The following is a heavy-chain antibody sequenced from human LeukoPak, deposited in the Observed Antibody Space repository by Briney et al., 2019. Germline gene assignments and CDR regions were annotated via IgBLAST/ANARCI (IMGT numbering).Heavy chain of an antibody. V-gene: IGHV3-7*01. CDR3: ASWGPAAYCSNGSCS. D-gene: IGHD2-15*01. J-gene: IGHJ5*02. CDR1: GFTFSSYW. CDR2: IKQDGSEK. Sequence: GGSLRLSCAASGFTFSSYWMTWVRQAPGKGLEWVANIKQDGSEKYYVDSVKGRFTISRDNAKNSLYLQMNSLRVEDMAVYYCASWGPAAYCSNGSCSWGQGTLVTVSS.